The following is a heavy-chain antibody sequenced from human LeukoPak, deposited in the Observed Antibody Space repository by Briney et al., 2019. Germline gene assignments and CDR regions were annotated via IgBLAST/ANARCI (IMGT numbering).Heavy chain of an antibody. D-gene: IGHD2-2*01. V-gene: IGHV3-21*06. J-gene: IGHJ3*02. CDR1: GFTFSSYS. Sequence: GGSLRLSCAASGFTFSSYSMNWVRQAPGKGLEWVSSITRSNYIYYADSVKGRFTISRDNAKNSLYLQMNSLRAEDTAVYYCAGYASSSRRDAFDIWGQGTMVTVSS. CDR2: ITRSNYI. CDR3: AGYASSSRRDAFDI.